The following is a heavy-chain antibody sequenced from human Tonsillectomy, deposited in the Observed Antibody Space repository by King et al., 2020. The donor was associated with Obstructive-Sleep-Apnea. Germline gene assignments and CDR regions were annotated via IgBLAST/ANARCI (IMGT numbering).Heavy chain of an antibody. Sequence: VQLQQWGAGLLKPSETLSLTCAVYGGSFSGYYWSWIRQPPGKGLEWIGEINHSGSTNYNPSLKSRVTISGDKSKNQLSLQLSYVTAADTAVYYCSGGNGYWYFDLWGRGTLVTVSS. J-gene: IGHJ2*01. D-gene: IGHD4-23*01. CDR2: INHSGST. V-gene: IGHV4-34*01. CDR3: SGGNGYWYFDL. CDR1: GGSFSGYY.